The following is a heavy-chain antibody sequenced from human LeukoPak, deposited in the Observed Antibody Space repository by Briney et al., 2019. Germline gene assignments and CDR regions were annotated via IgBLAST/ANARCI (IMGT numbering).Heavy chain of an antibody. V-gene: IGHV3-23*01. J-gene: IGHJ4*02. CDR3: VKYSRYFNY. Sequence: GGSLRLSCEASGFTFNNYAMSWVRQAPGKGPDWVATITNSGGATYYADSVKGRFTISRDNSQKTLYLEMNSLRAEDTAVYYCVKYSRYFNYWGQETLVTVPS. CDR2: ITNSGGAT. CDR1: GFTFNNYA. D-gene: IGHD2-15*01.